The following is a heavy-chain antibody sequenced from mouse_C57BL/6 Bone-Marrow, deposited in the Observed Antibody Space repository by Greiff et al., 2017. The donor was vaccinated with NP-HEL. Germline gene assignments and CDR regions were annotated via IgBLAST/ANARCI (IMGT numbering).Heavy chain of an antibody. D-gene: IGHD1-1*01. CDR2: IWTGGGT. CDR1: GFSLTSYA. Sequence: VQLQQSGPGLVAPSQRLSITCTVSGFSLTSYAISWVRQPPGKGLEWLGVIWTGGGTNYNSALKSRLSISKDNSKSQVFLKMNSLQTDDTARYYCAGYYYGSSPYWYFDVWGTGTTVTVSS. CDR3: AGYYYGSSPYWYFDV. V-gene: IGHV2-9-1*01. J-gene: IGHJ1*03.